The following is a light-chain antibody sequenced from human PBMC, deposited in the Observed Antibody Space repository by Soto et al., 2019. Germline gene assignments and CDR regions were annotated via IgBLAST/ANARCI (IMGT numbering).Light chain of an antibody. CDR2: DAS. CDR3: QQYGSSPPIT. J-gene: IGKJ3*01. CDR1: QSVNSK. Sequence: EIVMTQSPATLSVSPGDRVTLSCRASQSVNSKLAWYQHNPGQAPRLLIYDASTRATGIPVRFSGSGSGTEFTLTISSLQSEDFAVYYCQQYGSSPPITFGPGTKVDIK. V-gene: IGKV3D-15*01.